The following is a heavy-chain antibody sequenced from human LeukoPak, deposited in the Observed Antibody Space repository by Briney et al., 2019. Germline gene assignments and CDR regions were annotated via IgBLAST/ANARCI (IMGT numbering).Heavy chain of an antibody. CDR1: GFTFDSFG. Sequence: GGSLSLSCAASGFTFDSFGMNWVRQAPGRGLEWVAGISGSGADTYYAQFVRGWFTLSRDNSKNPLSVQMNSLRAEDTAVYFCAKASHYYDRSGYYFSYYMDVWGKGTAVTISS. V-gene: IGHV3-23*01. CDR2: ISGSGADT. D-gene: IGHD3-22*01. CDR3: AKASHYYDRSGYYFSYYMDV. J-gene: IGHJ6*03.